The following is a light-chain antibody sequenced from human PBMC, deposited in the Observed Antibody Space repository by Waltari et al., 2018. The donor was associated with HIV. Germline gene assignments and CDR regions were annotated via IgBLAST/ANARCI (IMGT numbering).Light chain of an antibody. CDR3: QSADISGTHLFV. CDR2: KDT. V-gene: IGLV3-25*03. CDR1: ALSKQY. Sequence: SNDLTQSSSVSVSPGQTARITCSGDALSKQYSHWYQHKPSQSPLLLIYKDTERPAEIPERFAGSSSATTATLTTTGVQPEDEADYYCQSADISGTHLFVFAAGTKVTVL. J-gene: IGLJ1*01.